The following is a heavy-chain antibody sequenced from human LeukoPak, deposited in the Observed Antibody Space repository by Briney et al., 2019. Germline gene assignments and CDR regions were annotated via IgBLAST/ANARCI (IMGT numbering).Heavy chain of an antibody. Sequence: GGSLRLSCAASGFTFSSYAMHWVRQAPGKGLEWVAVISYDGSNKYYADSVKGRFTISRDNSKNTLYLQMNSLRAEDTAVYYCARIYGDYPNWFDPWGQGTLVTVSS. CDR2: ISYDGSNK. V-gene: IGHV3-30*14. CDR1: GFTFSSYA. D-gene: IGHD4-17*01. J-gene: IGHJ5*02. CDR3: ARIYGDYPNWFDP.